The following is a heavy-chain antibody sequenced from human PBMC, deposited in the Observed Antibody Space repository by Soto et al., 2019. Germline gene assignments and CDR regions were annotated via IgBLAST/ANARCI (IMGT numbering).Heavy chain of an antibody. CDR3: ASSPHKDSRPDY. CDR1: GFTFSSYW. V-gene: IGHV3-7*03. CDR2: IKYDGSEK. D-gene: IGHD3-22*01. Sequence: HPGGSLRLSCAASGFTFSSYWMSWVRQAPGRGLEWMANIKYDGSEKYYVDSVKGRLTISRDNAKNSLYLQMNSLRAEDTAVYYCASSPHKDSRPDYWGQGPLVTVSS. J-gene: IGHJ4*02.